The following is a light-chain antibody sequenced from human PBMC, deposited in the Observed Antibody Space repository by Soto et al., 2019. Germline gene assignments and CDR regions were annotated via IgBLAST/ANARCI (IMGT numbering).Light chain of an antibody. CDR2: AVT. J-gene: IGLJ1*01. CDR3: SSYAGSRDIV. Sequence: QSVLTQPPSASGSPGQSVTISCTGTSSDVGGYNFVSWYQQHPGRAPKLIISAVTNRPSGVPDRFSGSKSGKTASLTVSGLQADDEADYYCSSYAGSRDIVFGTGTKLTVL. CDR1: SSDVGGYNF. V-gene: IGLV2-8*01.